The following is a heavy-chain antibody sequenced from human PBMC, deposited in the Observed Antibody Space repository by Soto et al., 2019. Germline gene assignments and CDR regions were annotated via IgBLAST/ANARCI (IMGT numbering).Heavy chain of an antibody. Sequence: SETLSLTCTVSGGSISSRSYYWGWIRQPPGKGLEWIGSIYYSGSTYYKSSLKSRITISVDTSKNQFSLKLSSVTAADTAVYYCARLVGVTTAIDCWGQGTLVTVS. V-gene: IGHV4-39*01. CDR1: GGSISSRSYY. D-gene: IGHD1-26*01. CDR3: ARLVGVTTAIDC. J-gene: IGHJ4*02. CDR2: IYYSGST.